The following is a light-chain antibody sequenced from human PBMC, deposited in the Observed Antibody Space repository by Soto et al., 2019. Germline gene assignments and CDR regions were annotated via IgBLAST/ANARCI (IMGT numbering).Light chain of an antibody. J-gene: IGLJ1*01. V-gene: IGLV2-14*01. CDR2: DVS. Sequence: QSVLTQPPSASGTPGQRGTISCSGSSSNIGSNYVSWYQQHPGKAPKLMIYDVSNRPSGVSNRFSGSKSGNTASLTISGLQAEDEADYYCSSYTSSSTVFGTGTKVTVL. CDR3: SSYTSSSTV. CDR1: SSNIGSNY.